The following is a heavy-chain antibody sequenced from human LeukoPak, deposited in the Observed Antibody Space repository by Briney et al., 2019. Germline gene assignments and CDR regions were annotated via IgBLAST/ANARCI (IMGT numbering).Heavy chain of an antibody. V-gene: IGHV4-39*01. CDR1: GFTFSTFD. CDR2: LYYGENS. Sequence: GSLRLSCAASGFTFSTFDMTWVRQAPGKGLEWIGSLYYGENSHYNPSLKSRATLSVDTSNNQFSLKLTSVTAADAAVYFCARQLPTAAADTRGYFDYWGQGTVVTVSS. D-gene: IGHD6-25*01. J-gene: IGHJ4*02. CDR3: ARQLPTAAADTRGYFDY.